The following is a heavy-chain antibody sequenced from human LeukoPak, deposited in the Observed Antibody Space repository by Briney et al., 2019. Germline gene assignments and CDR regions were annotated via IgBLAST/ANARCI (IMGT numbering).Heavy chain of an antibody. D-gene: IGHD2-21*02. Sequence: PSETLSLTCTVSGGSISGFYWSWIRQPPGKGLEWIGYIHYSGSTNYNPPLKSRVIISLDTSKNQFSLRLSSVTAADTAVYYCARHARKRLTSNWDFWGQGTLVTVSS. CDR1: GGSISGFY. CDR2: IHYSGST. J-gene: IGHJ4*02. V-gene: IGHV4-59*08. CDR3: ARHARKRLTSNWDF.